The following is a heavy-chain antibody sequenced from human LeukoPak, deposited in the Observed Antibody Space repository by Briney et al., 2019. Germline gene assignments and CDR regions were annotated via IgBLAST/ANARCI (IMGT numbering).Heavy chain of an antibody. D-gene: IGHD6-6*01. CDR1: GGSFSGYY. Sequence: PSETLSLTCAVYGGSFSGYYWSWIRQPPGKGLEWIGEINHSGSSNYNPSLKSRVTISVDTSKNQFSLKLSSVTAADTAVYYCAGGLSLAARHYYGIDVWGQGTTVTVSS. CDR2: INHSGSS. CDR3: AGGLSLAARHYYGIDV. V-gene: IGHV4-34*01. J-gene: IGHJ6*02.